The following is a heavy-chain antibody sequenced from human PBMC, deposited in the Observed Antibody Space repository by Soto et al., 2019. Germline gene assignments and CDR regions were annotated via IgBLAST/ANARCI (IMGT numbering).Heavy chain of an antibody. D-gene: IGHD3-16*02. CDR3: ARLMITFGGVIVIPSYGMDV. V-gene: IGHV4-39*01. J-gene: IGHJ6*02. Sequence: SETLSLTCTVSGGSISSSSYYWGWIRQPPGKGLEWIGSIYYGGSIYYNPSLKSRVTISVDTSKNQFSLKLSSVTAADTAVYYCARLMITFGGVIVIPSYGMDVWGQGTTVTVSS. CDR1: GGSISSSSYY. CDR2: IYYGGSI.